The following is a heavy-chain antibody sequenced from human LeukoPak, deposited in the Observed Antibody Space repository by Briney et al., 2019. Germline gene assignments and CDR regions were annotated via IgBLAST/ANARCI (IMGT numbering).Heavy chain of an antibody. V-gene: IGHV3-11*01. CDR2: ISSSGSTI. CDR3: AKDLGIAAAYNWFDP. Sequence: GGSLRLSCAASGFTFSDYYMSWIRQAPGKGLEWVSYISSSGSTIYYADSVKGRFTISRDSAKNSLYLQMNSLRAEDTAVYYCAKDLGIAAAYNWFDPWGQGTLVTVSS. J-gene: IGHJ5*02. D-gene: IGHD6-13*01. CDR1: GFTFSDYY.